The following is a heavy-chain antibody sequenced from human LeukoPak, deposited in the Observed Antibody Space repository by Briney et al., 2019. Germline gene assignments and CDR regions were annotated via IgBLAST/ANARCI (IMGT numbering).Heavy chain of an antibody. CDR1: GGSFSGYY. CDR2: INHSGST. V-gene: IGHV4-34*01. D-gene: IGHD4-17*01. CDR3: ASTTVITATPAY. Sequence: SETLSLTCAVYGGSFSGYYWSWIRQPPGKGLEWIGEINHSGSTNYNPSLKSRVTISVDTSKNQFSQKLSSVTAADTAVYCCASTTVITATPAYWGQGTLVTVSS. J-gene: IGHJ4*02.